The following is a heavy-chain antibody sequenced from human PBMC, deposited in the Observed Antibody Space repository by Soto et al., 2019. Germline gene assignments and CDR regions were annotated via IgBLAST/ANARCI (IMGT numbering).Heavy chain of an antibody. V-gene: IGHV3-53*01. J-gene: IGHJ5*02. D-gene: IGHD3-22*01. Sequence: PGGSLRLSCAASGFTVSSNYMSWVRQAPGKGLEWVSVIYSGGSTYYADSVKGRFTISRDNSKNTLYLQMNSLRAEDTAVYYCARDIGYYDSSGYKYNWFDPWGQGTLVTVSS. CDR3: ARDIGYYDSSGYKYNWFDP. CDR1: GFTVSSNY. CDR2: IYSGGST.